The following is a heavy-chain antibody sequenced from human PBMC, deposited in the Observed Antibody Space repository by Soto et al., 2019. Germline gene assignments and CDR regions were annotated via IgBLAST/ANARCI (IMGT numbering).Heavy chain of an antibody. Sequence: ESGPTLVNPTETLTLTCTVSGFSLSNARMGVSWIRQPPGKALEWLAHIFSNDEKSYSTSLKSRLTISKDTSKSQVVLTMTNMDPVDTATYYCARSLRYFDWLLYGSWFDPWGQGTLVTVSS. CDR3: ARSLRYFDWLLYGSWFDP. CDR1: GFSLSNARMG. CDR2: IFSNDEK. D-gene: IGHD3-9*01. J-gene: IGHJ5*02. V-gene: IGHV2-26*01.